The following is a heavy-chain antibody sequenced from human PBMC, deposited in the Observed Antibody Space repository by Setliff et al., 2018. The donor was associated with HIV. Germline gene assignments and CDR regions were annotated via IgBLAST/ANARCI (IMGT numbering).Heavy chain of an antibody. CDR3: AVYSYGRDAFGI. J-gene: IGHJ3*02. Sequence: ASVKVSCKASGYTFTSYDINWVRQATGQGLEWMGWMNPNSGNTGYAQKFQGRVTMTRNTSISTAYMELSSLRSEDTAVYYCAVYSYGRDAFGIWGQGTMVTVSS. V-gene: IGHV1-8*02. CDR1: GYTFTSYD. CDR2: MNPNSGNT. D-gene: IGHD5-18*01.